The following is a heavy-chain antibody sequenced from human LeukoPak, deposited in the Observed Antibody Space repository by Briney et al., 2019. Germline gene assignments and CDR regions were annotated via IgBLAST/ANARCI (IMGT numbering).Heavy chain of an antibody. Sequence: GASVKVSCKASGGTFSSYAISWVRQAPGQGLEWMGWINPNSGGTNYAQKFQGRVTMTRDTSISTAYMELSRLRSDDTAVYYCARSAESSSWVEFDYWAREPWSPSPQ. D-gene: IGHD6-13*01. J-gene: IGHJ4*02. CDR2: INPNSGGT. CDR1: GGTFSSYA. CDR3: ARSAESSSWVEFDY. V-gene: IGHV1-2*02.